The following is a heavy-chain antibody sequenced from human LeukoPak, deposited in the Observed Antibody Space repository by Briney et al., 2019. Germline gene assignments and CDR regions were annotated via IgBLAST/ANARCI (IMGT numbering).Heavy chain of an antibody. Sequence: SETLSLTCTVSGGSISSSSYYWGWIRQPPGKGLEWIGSIYYSGSTYYNPSLKSRVTIFLDTSKNQFSLRLRSVTAADTAVYYCVYSSGWTNFYYYGMDVWGQGTTVTVSS. D-gene: IGHD6-19*01. CDR1: GGSISSSSYY. J-gene: IGHJ6*02. V-gene: IGHV4-39*07. CDR2: IYYSGST. CDR3: VYSSGWTNFYYYGMDV.